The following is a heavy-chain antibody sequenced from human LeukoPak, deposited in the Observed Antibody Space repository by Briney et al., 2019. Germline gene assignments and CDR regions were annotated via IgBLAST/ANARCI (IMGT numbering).Heavy chain of an antibody. J-gene: IGHJ4*02. V-gene: IGHV1-69*01. CDR3: ASGRFGELLGDYFDY. CDR1: GGTFSSYA. D-gene: IGHD3-10*01. Sequence: GSSVKVSCKASGGTFSSYAISWVRQAPGQGLEWMGGIIPIFGTANYAQKFQGSVTITADESTSTAYMELSSLRSEDTAVYYCASGRFGELLGDYFDYWGQGTLVTVSS. CDR2: IIPIFGTA.